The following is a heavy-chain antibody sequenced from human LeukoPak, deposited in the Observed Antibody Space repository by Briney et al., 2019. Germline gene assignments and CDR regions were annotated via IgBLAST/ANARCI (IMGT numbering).Heavy chain of an antibody. CDR3: AKGPRYNWNDGRNWFDP. Sequence: PGGSLRLSCVASGFTFSNHAMSWVRQAPGKGLEWVSAISGSGGSTYYADSVKGRFTISRDNSKNTLYLQMNSLRAEDTAVYYCAKGPRYNWNDGRNWFDPWGQGTLVTVSS. V-gene: IGHV3-23*01. D-gene: IGHD1-1*01. CDR2: ISGSGGST. CDR1: GFTFSNHA. J-gene: IGHJ5*02.